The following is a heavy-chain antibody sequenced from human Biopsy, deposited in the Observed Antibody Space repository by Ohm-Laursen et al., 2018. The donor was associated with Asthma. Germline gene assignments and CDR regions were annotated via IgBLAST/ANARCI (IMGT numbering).Heavy chain of an antibody. CDR1: GDAMSTSGSY. D-gene: IGHD6-6*01. CDR2: IYYSGRT. J-gene: IGHJ2*01. Sequence: GTLSLTCIVSGDAMSTSGSYWGWIRQSPGKGLEWIGSIYYSGRTYYNPSLESRVTISADTSKNHFSLKVTSVTAADTAIYYCARAVSSSSYWYFDLWGRGDLVTVSS. CDR3: ARAVSSSSYWYFDL. V-gene: IGHV4-39*02.